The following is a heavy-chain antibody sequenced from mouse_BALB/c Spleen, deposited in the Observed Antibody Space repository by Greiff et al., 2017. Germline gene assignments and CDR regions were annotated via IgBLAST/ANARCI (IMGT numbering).Heavy chain of an antibody. CDR1: GYTFSSYW. CDR2: ILPGSGST. CDR3: ARRLYRYAMDY. Sequence: QVQLQQSGAELMKPGASVKISCKATGYTFSSYWIEWVKQRPGHGLEWIGEILPGSGSTNYNEKFKGKATFTADTSSNTAYMQLSSLTSEDSAVYYCARRLYRYAMDYWGQGTSVTVSS. V-gene: IGHV1-9*01. J-gene: IGHJ4*01. D-gene: IGHD2-14*01.